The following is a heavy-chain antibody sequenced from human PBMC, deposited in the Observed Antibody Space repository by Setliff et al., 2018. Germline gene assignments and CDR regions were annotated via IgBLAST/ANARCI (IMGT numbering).Heavy chain of an antibody. D-gene: IGHD6-19*01. J-gene: IGHJ4*02. CDR3: ARKLGSSGWYTFDY. CDR2: IIPILGIA. CDR1: GGTFSSYA. Sequence: ASVKVSCKASGGTFSSYAISWVRQAPGQGLEWMGGIIPILGIANYAQKFQGRVTITADESTSTAYMELSSLRSEDTAVYYCARKLGSSGWYTFDYWGQGTLVTVSS. V-gene: IGHV1-69*10.